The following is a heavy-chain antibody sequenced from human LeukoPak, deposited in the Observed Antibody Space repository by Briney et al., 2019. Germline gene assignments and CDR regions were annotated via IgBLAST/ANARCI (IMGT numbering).Heavy chain of an antibody. CDR1: GYTFTSYG. CDR2: ISAYNGNT. Sequence: VSVKVSCKASGYTFTSYGISWVRQAPGQGLEWMGWISAYNGNTNYAQKLQGRVTMTTDTSTSTAYMELRSLRSDDTAVYYCARAVLRYFDWLLYPKYNWFDPWGQGTLVTVSS. V-gene: IGHV1-18*01. J-gene: IGHJ5*02. D-gene: IGHD3-9*01. CDR3: ARAVLRYFDWLLYPKYNWFDP.